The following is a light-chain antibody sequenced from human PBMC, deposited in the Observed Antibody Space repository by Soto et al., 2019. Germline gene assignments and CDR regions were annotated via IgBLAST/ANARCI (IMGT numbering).Light chain of an antibody. Sequence: QSALTQPASVSGSPGQSITISCTGTSSDVGGYNSVSWYQQHPGKVPKLMIYDVTNRPSGVSTRFSASKSGNTASLTISGLQAEDEADYYCMSYTSSDTGVFGTGNKLTVL. CDR2: DVT. J-gene: IGLJ1*01. CDR1: SSDVGGYNS. CDR3: MSYTSSDTGV. V-gene: IGLV2-14*01.